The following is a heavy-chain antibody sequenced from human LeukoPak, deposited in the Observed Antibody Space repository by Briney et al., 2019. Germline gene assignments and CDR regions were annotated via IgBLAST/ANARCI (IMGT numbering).Heavy chain of an antibody. Sequence: GESLKISCTGSGYSFTNFWIAWVRHMPGKGLEWMGVIYPGDSDIRYSPSFQGQVTISADKSINIAYLQWHSLKASDTAMYYCARPMTVGASSDAFDIWGQGTMVTVS. D-gene: IGHD1-26*01. CDR2: IYPGDSDI. CDR3: ARPMTVGASSDAFDI. CDR1: GYSFTNFW. V-gene: IGHV5-51*01. J-gene: IGHJ3*02.